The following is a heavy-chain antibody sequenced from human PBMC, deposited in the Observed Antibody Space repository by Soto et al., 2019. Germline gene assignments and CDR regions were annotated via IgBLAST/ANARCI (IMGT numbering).Heavy chain of an antibody. CDR3: VRDVSRAVGYDF. Sequence: PGGSLRLSCAASGFTFSDHYMDWVRQAPGKGLEWVGRIRNEANGSTTQYAASVRGRFIISRDDSKNSLYLQMNSLKTEDTAIYYCVRDVSRAVGYDFWGQGTLVTVSS. CDR2: IRNEANGSTT. J-gene: IGHJ4*02. V-gene: IGHV3-72*01. D-gene: IGHD2-2*03. CDR1: GFTFSDHY.